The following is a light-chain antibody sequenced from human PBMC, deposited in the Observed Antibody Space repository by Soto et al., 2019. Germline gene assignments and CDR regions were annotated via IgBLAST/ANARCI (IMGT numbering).Light chain of an antibody. V-gene: IGLV2-11*01. CDR2: DVS. J-gene: IGLJ3*02. CDR1: SSDVGGYNY. CDR3: RSYAGNSLWV. Sequence: QSVLTQPRSVSGSPGQSVTISCTGTSSDVGGYNYVSWYQQHPGKAPKLMIYDVSKWPSGVSDRFSGSKSGNTASLTISGLQAEDEADYYCRSYAGNSLWVFGGGTKLTVL.